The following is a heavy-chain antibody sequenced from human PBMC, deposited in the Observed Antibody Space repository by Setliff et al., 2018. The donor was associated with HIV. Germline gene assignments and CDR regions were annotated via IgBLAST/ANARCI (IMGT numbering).Heavy chain of an antibody. D-gene: IGHD2-21*01. V-gene: IGHV3-15*01. J-gene: IGHJ4*02. CDR3: TTGTRLVD. CDR2: IKSKTDGGTT. Sequence: KPGGSLRLSCAVSGITFGNAWMSWVRQAPVKGLEWVGRIKSKTDGGTTDYAAPVKGRFTISRDDSKNTLYLQMNSLKIEDTAVYYCTTGTRLVDWGQGALVTVSS. CDR1: GITFGNAW.